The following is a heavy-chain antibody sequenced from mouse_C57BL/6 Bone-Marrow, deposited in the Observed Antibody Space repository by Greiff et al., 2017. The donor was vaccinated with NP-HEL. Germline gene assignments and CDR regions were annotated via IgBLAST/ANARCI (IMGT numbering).Heavy chain of an antibody. D-gene: IGHD1-1*01. Sequence: QVQLQQSGAELVRPGASVTLSCKASGYTFTDYEMHWVKQTPVHGLEWIGAIDPETGGTAYNQKFKGKAILTADKSSSTAYMELRSLTSDDSAVYYCTRGDITTVVADYWGQGTTLTVAS. J-gene: IGHJ2*01. CDR3: TRGDITTVVADY. CDR1: GYTFTDYE. V-gene: IGHV1-15*01. CDR2: IDPETGGT.